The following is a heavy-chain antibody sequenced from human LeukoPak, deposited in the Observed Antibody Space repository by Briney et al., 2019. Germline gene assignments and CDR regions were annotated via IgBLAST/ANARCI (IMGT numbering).Heavy chain of an antibody. D-gene: IGHD4-17*01. Sequence: SETLSLTCSVSGGSISGGGYYWSRIRQPPGKGLEWIGYIYQSVSTYYNPSLKSGVTISIDRSNNHFSLNLSSVTAADTAVYYCARASDYGDSAGYFGLWGRGTLVTVSS. CDR1: GGSISGGGYY. CDR2: IYQSVST. CDR3: ARASDYGDSAGYFGL. J-gene: IGHJ2*01. V-gene: IGHV4-30-2*01.